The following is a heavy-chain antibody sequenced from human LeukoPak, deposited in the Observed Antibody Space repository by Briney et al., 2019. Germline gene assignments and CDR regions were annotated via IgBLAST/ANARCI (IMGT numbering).Heavy chain of an antibody. CDR2: TYNSGTT. CDR3: ARTAGWSYGFDY. D-gene: IGHD5-18*01. J-gene: IGHJ4*02. Sequence: PSQTLSLTCTVSGVSISTGGYYWTWIRQHPGKGLEWIGYTYNSGTTYYNPSLESRVTISGDTSKNQFSLKLNSVTAADTAVYYCARTAGWSYGFDYWGQGTLVTVSS. CDR1: GVSISTGGYY. V-gene: IGHV4-31*03.